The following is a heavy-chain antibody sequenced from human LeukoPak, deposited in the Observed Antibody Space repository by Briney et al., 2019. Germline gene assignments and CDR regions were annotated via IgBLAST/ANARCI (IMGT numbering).Heavy chain of an antibody. CDR2: IYYSGST. J-gene: IGHJ2*01. V-gene: IGHV4-59*01. CDR3: ARHYGGILEYFDL. Sequence: SETLSLTCTVSGGSISSYYWSWIRQPPGKGLEWIGYIYYSGSTNYNPSPKSRVTISVDTSKNQFSLKLSSVTAADTAVYYCARHYGGILEYFDLWGRGTLVTVSS. D-gene: IGHD4-23*01. CDR1: GGSISSYY.